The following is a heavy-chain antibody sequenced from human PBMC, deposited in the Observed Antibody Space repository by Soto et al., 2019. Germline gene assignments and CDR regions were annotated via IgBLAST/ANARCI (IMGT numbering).Heavy chain of an antibody. V-gene: IGHV1-69*12. CDR3: ARAVVVVAATHYYFDY. CDR2: IIPIFGTA. Sequence: QVQLVQSGAEVKKPGSSVKVSCKASGGTFSSYAISWVRQAPGQGLEWMGGIIPIFGTANYAQKFQGRVTITAAESTSPAYMELSSLRSEDTAVYYCARAVVVVAATHYYFDYWGQGTLVTVSS. J-gene: IGHJ4*02. D-gene: IGHD2-15*01. CDR1: GGTFSSYA.